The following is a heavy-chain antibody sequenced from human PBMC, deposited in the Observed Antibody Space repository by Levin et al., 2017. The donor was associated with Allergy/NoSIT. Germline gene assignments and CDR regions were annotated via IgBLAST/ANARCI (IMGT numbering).Heavy chain of an antibody. D-gene: IGHD3-16*01. Sequence: GGSLRLSCAASGFTFSSYAMHWVRQAPGKGLEWVAVISYDGSNKYYADSVKGRFTISRDNSKNTLYLQMNSLRAEDTAVYYCARPTADYDYIWAYDAFDIWGQGTMVTVSS. CDR1: GFTFSSYA. J-gene: IGHJ3*02. CDR2: ISYDGSNK. V-gene: IGHV3-30-3*01. CDR3: ARPTADYDYIWAYDAFDI.